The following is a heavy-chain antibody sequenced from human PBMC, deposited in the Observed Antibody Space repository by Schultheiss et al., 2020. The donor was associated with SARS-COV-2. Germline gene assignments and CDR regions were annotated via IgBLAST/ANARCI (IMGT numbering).Heavy chain of an antibody. CDR2: MNPGTGDS. V-gene: IGHV1-8*01. J-gene: IGHJ5*02. CDR1: GYTFTTYD. D-gene: IGHD6-6*01. CDR3: ARDRNVYSSSSKWFDP. Sequence: ASVKVSCKASGYTFTTYDINWVRQATGQGLEWMGWMNPGTGDSETSRKLQGRVTMTGDTSISTAYMELSRLRSEDTAVYYCARDRNVYSSSSKWFDPWGQGTLVTVSS.